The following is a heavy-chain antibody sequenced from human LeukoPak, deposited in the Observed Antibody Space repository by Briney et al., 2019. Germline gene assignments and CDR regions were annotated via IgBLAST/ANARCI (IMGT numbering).Heavy chain of an antibody. CDR3: ARDLGAQYYYYAMDV. Sequence: GGSLRLSCAASGFTFSSYAMSWVRQAPGKGLEWVSAISGSGGSTYYADSVKGRFTISRDNSKNTVYLQMNSLRAEDTAVYYCARDLGAQYYYYAMDVWGQGTTVTVSS. J-gene: IGHJ6*02. CDR1: GFTFSSYA. CDR2: ISGSGGST. V-gene: IGHV3-23*01.